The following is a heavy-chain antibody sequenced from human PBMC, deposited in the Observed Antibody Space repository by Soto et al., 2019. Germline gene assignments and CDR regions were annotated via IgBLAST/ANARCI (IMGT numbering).Heavy chain of an antibody. J-gene: IGHJ4*02. V-gene: IGHV1-18*01. CDR3: ARGGTPVDC. D-gene: IGHD3-16*01. CDR2: ISAYNGNT. CDR1: GYTFTNFG. Sequence: QVQLVQSGAEVKKPGASVKVSCKASGYTFTNFGISWVRQAPGQGLEWMGWISAYNGNTNYAQNFQGRVTMTTDTATMTAYMARRRLRADATAVYYCARGGTPVDCWGQGTLVTVSS.